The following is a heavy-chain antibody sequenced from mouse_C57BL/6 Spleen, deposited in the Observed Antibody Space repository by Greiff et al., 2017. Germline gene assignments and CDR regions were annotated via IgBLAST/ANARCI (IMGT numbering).Heavy chain of an antibody. V-gene: IGHV14-3*01. Sequence: EVQLHQSVAELVRPGASVKLSCTASGFNIKNTYMHWVKQRPEQGLEWIGRIDPANGNTKYAPKFQGKATITADTSSNTAYLQLSSLTSEDTASDYCGRDGNYVSYAMDYWGQGTSVTVSS. D-gene: IGHD2-1*01. CDR2: IDPANGNT. CDR1: GFNIKNTY. CDR3: GRDGNYVSYAMDY. J-gene: IGHJ4*01.